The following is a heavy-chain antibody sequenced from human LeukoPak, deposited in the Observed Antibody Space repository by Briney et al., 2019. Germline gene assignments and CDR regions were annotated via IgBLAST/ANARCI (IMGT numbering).Heavy chain of an antibody. Sequence: GGSLRLSCAASGFTFSSYSMNWVRQAPGKGLEWVSSISSSSSYIYYADSVKGRFTISRDNAKNSLYLQMNSLRAEDTAVYYCARLGPRETPTGYWGQGTLVTVSS. J-gene: IGHJ4*02. V-gene: IGHV3-21*01. D-gene: IGHD1-1*01. CDR2: ISSSSSYI. CDR1: GFTFSSYS. CDR3: ARLGPRETPTGY.